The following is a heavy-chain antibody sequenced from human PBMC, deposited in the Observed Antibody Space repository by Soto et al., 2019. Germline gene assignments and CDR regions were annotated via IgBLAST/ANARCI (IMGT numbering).Heavy chain of an antibody. V-gene: IGHV1-69*13. CDR2: IIPIFGTA. D-gene: IGHD6-6*01. CDR1: GGTFSSYA. CDR3: ARAIGIAARPDYYYGMDV. Sequence: GASVNVSFKASGGTFSSYAISWLRQAPGQGLEWMGGIIPIFGTANYAQKFQGRVTITADESTSTAYMELSSLRSEDTAVYYCARAIGIAARPDYYYGMDVWGQGTTVTVSS. J-gene: IGHJ6*02.